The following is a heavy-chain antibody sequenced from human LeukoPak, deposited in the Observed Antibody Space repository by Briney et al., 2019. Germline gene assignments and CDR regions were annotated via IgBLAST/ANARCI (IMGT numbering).Heavy chain of an antibody. CDR2: MNPNSGNT. D-gene: IGHD3-22*01. V-gene: IGHV1-8*01. CDR3: ARDQRDYYDSSGYYLDY. J-gene: IGHJ4*02. Sequence: ASVKVSCKASGYTFTSYDINWVRQATGQGLEWMGWMNPNSGNTGYAQKFQGRVTMTRNTSISTAYMELSSLRSEDTAVYYCARDQRDYYDSSGYYLDYWGQGTLVTVSS. CDR1: GYTFTSYD.